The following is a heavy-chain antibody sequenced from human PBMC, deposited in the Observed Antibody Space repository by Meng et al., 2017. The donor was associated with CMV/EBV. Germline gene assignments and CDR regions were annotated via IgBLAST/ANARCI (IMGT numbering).Heavy chain of an antibody. J-gene: IGHJ6*02. CDR1: GGSISSSSYY. V-gene: IGHV4-39*07. CDR3: ARDSTAYWYYYYYYGMDV. CDR2: IYYSGST. Sequence: GPLRLSCTVSGGSISSSSYYWGWIRQPPGKGLEWIGSIYYSGSTYYNPSLKSRVTISVDTSKNQFSLKLSSVTAADTAVYYCARDSTAYWYYYYYYGMDVWGQGTTVTVSS. D-gene: IGHD2-8*02.